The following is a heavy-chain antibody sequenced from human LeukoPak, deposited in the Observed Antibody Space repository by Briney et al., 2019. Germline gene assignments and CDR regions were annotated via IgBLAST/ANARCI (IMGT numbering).Heavy chain of an antibody. V-gene: IGHV3-23*01. J-gene: IGHJ4*02. CDR2: ISGSGGST. D-gene: IGHD3-10*01. CDR1: GFTFSSYA. Sequence: GGSLRLSCAASGFTFSSYAMSWVRQAPGKGLEWVSAISGSGGSTYYADSVKGRFTISRDNSKNTLYLQMNSQRAEDTAVYYCAKDIFHYGSGSYYQPFDYWGQGTLVTVSS. CDR3: AKDIFHYGSGSYYQPFDY.